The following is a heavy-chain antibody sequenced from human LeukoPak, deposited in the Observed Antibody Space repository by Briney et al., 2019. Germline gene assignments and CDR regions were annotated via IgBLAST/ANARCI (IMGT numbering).Heavy chain of an antibody. CDR1: GFTFSTHW. Sequence: GGSLRLSCAASGFTFSTHWMSWVRQAPGKGLVWVSRINSDGSSTSYADSVKGRFTISRDNAKNTLYLQMNSLRAEDTAVYYCARVRINDYYFDYWGQGTLVTVSS. CDR2: INSDGSST. J-gene: IGHJ4*02. D-gene: IGHD3-16*01. V-gene: IGHV3-74*01. CDR3: ARVRINDYYFDY.